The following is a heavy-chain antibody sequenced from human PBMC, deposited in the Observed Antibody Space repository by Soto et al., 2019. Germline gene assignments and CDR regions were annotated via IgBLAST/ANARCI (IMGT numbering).Heavy chain of an antibody. V-gene: IGHV4-39*01. CDR1: GGSISSSSYY. CDR2: IYYSGST. Sequence: SETLSLTCTVSGGSISSSSYYWGWIRQPPGKGLEWIGSIYYSGSTYYNPSLKSRVTISVDTSKNQFSLKLSSVTAADTAVYYCASEPDGSWYNYYYGMDVWGQGTRVTVSS. CDR3: ASEPDGSWYNYYYGMDV. D-gene: IGHD6-13*01. J-gene: IGHJ6*02.